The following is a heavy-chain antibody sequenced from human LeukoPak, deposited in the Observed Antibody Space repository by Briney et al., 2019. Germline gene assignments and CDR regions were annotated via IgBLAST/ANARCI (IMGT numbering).Heavy chain of an antibody. V-gene: IGHV3-64*01. D-gene: IGHD2-15*01. CDR2: ISSNGGSI. J-gene: IGHJ4*02. Sequence: GGSLRLSCAASGFTFSDYAMHWVRQAPGKELEYVSAISSNGGSIHYANSVKGRFTISRDNSKNTLHLQMNSLRAEDTAAYYCAKFAQRYCSGGSCHPFDYWGQGTLVTVSS. CDR1: GFTFSDYA. CDR3: AKFAQRYCSGGSCHPFDY.